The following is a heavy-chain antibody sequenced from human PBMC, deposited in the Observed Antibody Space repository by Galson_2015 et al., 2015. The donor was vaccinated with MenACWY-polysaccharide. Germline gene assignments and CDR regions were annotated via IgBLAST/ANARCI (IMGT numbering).Heavy chain of an antibody. V-gene: IGHV3-23*01. CDR2: ISGSGVSI. CDR3: AKNTSQAAGSAPYYYGLDV. Sequence: SPRLSCAASEFTFNTYAMTWVRQAPGKGLEWVATISGSGVSIHHADSVKGRFTISRDNSKNTVFLLMNNLKAADTAVYYCAKNTSQAAGSAPYYYGLDVWGLGTTVTVS. D-gene: IGHD6-13*01. J-gene: IGHJ6*02. CDR1: EFTFNTYA.